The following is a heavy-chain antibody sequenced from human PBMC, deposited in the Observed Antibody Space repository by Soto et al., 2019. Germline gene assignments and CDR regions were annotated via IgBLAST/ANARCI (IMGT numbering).Heavy chain of an antibody. CDR2: IIPIFGTP. CDR3: ARDRDYYGSGKYYNRIDF. Sequence: QVQLVQSGPEMKEPGSSVKLTCKVSGGIFNTYAISWLRQAPGQGLEWMGGIIPIFGTPKYAQRFQGRVSITSDESASTAYMERSRLRSEDMAVYYCARDRDYYGSGKYYNRIDFWGQGTLGSVSS. V-gene: IGHV1-69*01. J-gene: IGHJ4*02. CDR1: GGIFNTYA. D-gene: IGHD3-10*01.